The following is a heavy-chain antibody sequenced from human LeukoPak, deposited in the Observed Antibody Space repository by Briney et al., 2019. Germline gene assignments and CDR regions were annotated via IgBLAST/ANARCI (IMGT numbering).Heavy chain of an antibody. Sequence: SETLSLTCTVSGGSIGSYYWGWIRQPAGKGLEWIGRIYTSGSTNYNPSLKSRVTMSVGTSKNQFSLKLSSVTAADTAVYYCARDGRFGELFPWGQGTLVTVSS. V-gene: IGHV4-4*07. CDR2: IYTSGST. CDR3: ARDGRFGELFP. CDR1: GGSIGSYY. J-gene: IGHJ5*02. D-gene: IGHD3-10*01.